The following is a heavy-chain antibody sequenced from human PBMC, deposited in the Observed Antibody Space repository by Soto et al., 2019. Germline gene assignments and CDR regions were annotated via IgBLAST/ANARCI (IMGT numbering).Heavy chain of an antibody. V-gene: IGHV3-30*18. J-gene: IGHJ6*02. CDR3: AKLYHRNLRSIWDVDYGMDV. D-gene: IGHD2-2*01. CDR1: GFTFSSYG. Sequence: QVQLVESGGGVVQPGRSLRLSCAASGFTFSSYGMHWVRQAPGKGLEWVAVISYDGSNKYYADSVKGRFTISRDNSKNSLILQMNSLRAEDTAVFYGAKLYHRNLRSIWDVDYGMDVWGQGTTVTGSS. CDR2: ISYDGSNK.